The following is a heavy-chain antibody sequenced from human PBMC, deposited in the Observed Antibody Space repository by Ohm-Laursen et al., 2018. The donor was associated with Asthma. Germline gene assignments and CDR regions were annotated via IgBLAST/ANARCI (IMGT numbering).Heavy chain of an antibody. CDR3: ARSSSITMVRGVIITVGAFDY. CDR1: GFTFSSYG. J-gene: IGHJ4*02. Sequence: SLRLSCAASGFTFSSYGMHWVRQAPGKGLEWVAVIWYDGSNKYYADSVKGRFTISRDNSKNTLYLQMNSLRSEDTAVYYCARSSSITMVRGVIITVGAFDYWGQGTLVTVSS. CDR2: IWYDGSNK. D-gene: IGHD3-10*01. V-gene: IGHV3-33*01.